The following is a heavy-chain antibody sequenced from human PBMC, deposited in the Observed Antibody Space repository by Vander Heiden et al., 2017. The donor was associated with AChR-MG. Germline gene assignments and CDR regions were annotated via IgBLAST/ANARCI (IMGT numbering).Heavy chain of an antibody. D-gene: IGHD1-26*01. V-gene: IGHV3-23*01. J-gene: IGHJ2*01. CDR2: ISGSGGST. CDR1: GFTFSNYA. Sequence: EVQLLESGGALVQPGGSLRLSCAASGFTFSNYAMSWVRQAPGKGLEWVSGISGSGGSTYYPDSVKGRFTISRDNSKNTLYLQMNSLRADDTAVYYCARDHWVGAPTWNFDLWGRGTLVTVSS. CDR3: ARDHWVGAPTWNFDL.